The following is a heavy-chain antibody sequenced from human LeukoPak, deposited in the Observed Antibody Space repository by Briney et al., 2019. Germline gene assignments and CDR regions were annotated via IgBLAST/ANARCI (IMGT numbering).Heavy chain of an antibody. CDR3: ARGRSTTTIFDY. CDR2: ITGGGGT. V-gene: IGHV3-53*01. D-gene: IGHD5-24*01. CDR1: GFTVSSLF. Sequence: GGSLRLSCAASGFTVSSLFMSWVRQAPGKGLQFVSLITGGGGTQYADSVEGRFTISRDNSQNTLFLQMNSLRVQDTAVYYCARGRSTTTIFDYWGQGTLVTVSS. J-gene: IGHJ4*02.